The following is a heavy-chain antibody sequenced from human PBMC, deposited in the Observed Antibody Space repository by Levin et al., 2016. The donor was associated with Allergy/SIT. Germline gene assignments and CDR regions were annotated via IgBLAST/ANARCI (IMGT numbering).Heavy chain of an antibody. Sequence: VRQAPGKGLEWVAVIWYDGSNKYYADSVKGQFTISRDNSKNTLYLQMNSLRAEDTAVYYCARDTRYDFWSGYYWEYKNYYYYYMDVWGKGTTVTVSS. D-gene: IGHD3-3*01. J-gene: IGHJ6*03. CDR2: IWYDGSNK. CDR3: ARDTRYDFWSGYYWEYKNYYYYYMDV. V-gene: IGHV3-33*01.